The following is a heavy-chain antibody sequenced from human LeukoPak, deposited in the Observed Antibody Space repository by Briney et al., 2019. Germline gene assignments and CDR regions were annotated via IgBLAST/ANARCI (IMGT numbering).Heavy chain of an antibody. D-gene: IGHD1-26*01. CDR1: GFTFSSYG. V-gene: IGHV3-23*01. J-gene: IGHJ3*02. CDR3: ARAHKKVGAKSKFPLDAFDI. CDR2: ISGSGDST. Sequence: GGSLRLSCGAPGFTFSSYGMSWVRQAPGKGLEWVSAISGSGDSTYYADSVKGRFTISRDNAKNSLYLQMNSLRAEDTAVYYCARAHKKVGAKSKFPLDAFDIWGQGTMVTVSS.